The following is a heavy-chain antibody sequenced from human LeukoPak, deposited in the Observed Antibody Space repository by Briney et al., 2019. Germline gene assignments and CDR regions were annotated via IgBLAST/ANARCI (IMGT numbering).Heavy chain of an antibody. Sequence: GASVKVSCKASGGTFSSYAISWVRQAPGQGLEWMGRIIPILGIANYAQKFQGRVTITADKSTSTAYMELSSLRSEDTAVYYCARGGTRYSSSDGIDYWGQGTLVTVSS. V-gene: IGHV1-69*04. J-gene: IGHJ4*02. CDR1: GGTFSSYA. CDR3: ARGGTRYSSSDGIDY. CDR2: IIPILGIA. D-gene: IGHD6-13*01.